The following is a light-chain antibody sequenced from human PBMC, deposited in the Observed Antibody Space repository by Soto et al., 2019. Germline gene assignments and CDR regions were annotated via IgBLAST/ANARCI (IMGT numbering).Light chain of an antibody. J-gene: IGKJ4*01. CDR2: GAS. CDR1: QSVSSSY. V-gene: IGKV3-20*01. Sequence: EIVMTQSPATLSVSPGERATLSCRASQSVSSSYLAWYQQKPGQAPRLLSYGASSRATGIPDRFSGSGSGTDFTLTISRLEPEDFAVYYCQHYATYPLTFGGGTKVDNK. CDR3: QHYATYPLT.